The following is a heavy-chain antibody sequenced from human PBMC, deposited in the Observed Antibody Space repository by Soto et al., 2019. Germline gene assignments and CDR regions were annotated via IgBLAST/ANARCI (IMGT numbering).Heavy chain of an antibody. V-gene: IGHV3-23*01. CDR1: GFTFSSYA. D-gene: IGHD3-3*01. J-gene: IGHJ4*02. CDR3: AKRAPHFGVVIWYFDY. CDR2: ISGSGGST. Sequence: PGGSLRLSCAASGFTFSSYAMSWVRQAPGKGLEWVSAISGSGGSTYYADSVKGRFTISRDNSKNTLYLQMNSLRAEDTAVYYCAKRAPHFGVVIWYFDYWGQGTLVTVSS.